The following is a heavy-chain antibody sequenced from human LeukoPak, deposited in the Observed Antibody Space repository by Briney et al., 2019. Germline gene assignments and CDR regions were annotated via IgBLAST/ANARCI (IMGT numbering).Heavy chain of an antibody. V-gene: IGHV3-74*01. CDR3: ASLAVAGTGVDY. J-gene: IGHJ4*02. D-gene: IGHD6-19*01. CDR2: INSDGSST. CDR1: GFIFSSYW. Sequence: PGGSLRLSCAASGFIFSSYWMHWVRQAPGKGLVWVSRINSDGSSTSYADSVKGRFTISRDNAKNTLYLQMNSLRAEDTAVYYCASLAVAGTGVDYWGQGTLVTVSS.